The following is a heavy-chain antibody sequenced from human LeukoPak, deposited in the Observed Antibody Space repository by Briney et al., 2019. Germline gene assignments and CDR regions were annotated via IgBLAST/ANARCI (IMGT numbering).Heavy chain of an antibody. J-gene: IGHJ4*02. V-gene: IGHV1/OR15-3*02. D-gene: IGHD6-19*01. CDR3: ARGIAVADPAFDY. CDR1: GYTFTDYF. CDR2: INAGNGNT. Sequence: ASVKVSCKASGYTFTDYFMNWMRQAPGQRLEWMGWINAGNGNTKYSQKLQGRVTITRNTSISTAYMELSSLRSEDTAVYYCARGIAVADPAFDYWGQGTLVTVSS.